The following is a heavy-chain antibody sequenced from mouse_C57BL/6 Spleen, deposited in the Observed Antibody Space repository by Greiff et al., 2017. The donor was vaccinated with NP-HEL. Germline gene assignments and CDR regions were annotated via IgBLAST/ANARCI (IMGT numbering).Heavy chain of an antibody. CDR3: TRASGLPGGYYAMDY. CDR2: ISSGGDYI. V-gene: IGHV5-9-1*02. D-gene: IGHD2-4*01. CDR1: GFTFSSYA. Sequence: EVKVVESGEGLVKPGGSLKLSCAASGFTFSSYAMSWVRQTPEKRLEWVAYISSGGDYIYYADTVKGRFTISRDNARNTLYLQMSSLKSEDTAMYYCTRASGLPGGYYAMDYWGQGTSVTVSS. J-gene: IGHJ4*01.